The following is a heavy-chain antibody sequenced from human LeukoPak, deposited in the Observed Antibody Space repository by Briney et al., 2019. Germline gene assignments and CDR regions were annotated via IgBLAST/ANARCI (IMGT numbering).Heavy chain of an antibody. J-gene: IGHJ4*02. V-gene: IGHV4-31*03. D-gene: IGHD6-19*01. CDR2: IYKTGST. Sequence: SETLSLTCTVSGGSISSSSHYWGWIRQPPGKGPEWIGYIYKTGSTYYNPSLKSRVTISVDTSENQFSLKVNSVTAADTAVYYCARGTAVTDSWGQGILVTVSS. CDR3: ARGTAVTDS. CDR1: GGSISSSSHY.